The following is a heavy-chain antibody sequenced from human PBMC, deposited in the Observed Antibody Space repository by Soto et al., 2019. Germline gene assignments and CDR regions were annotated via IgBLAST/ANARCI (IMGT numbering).Heavy chain of an antibody. Sequence: GASVKVSCKASGYPFTSYGISWVRQAPGQGLEWMGWISAYNGNTNYAQKLQGRVTMTTDTSTSTAYMELRSLRSDDTAVYYCARESSSGYYYKGVSAFDIWGQGTMVT. J-gene: IGHJ3*02. CDR3: ARESSSGYYYKGVSAFDI. CDR2: ISAYNGNT. CDR1: GYPFTSYG. V-gene: IGHV1-18*01. D-gene: IGHD3-22*01.